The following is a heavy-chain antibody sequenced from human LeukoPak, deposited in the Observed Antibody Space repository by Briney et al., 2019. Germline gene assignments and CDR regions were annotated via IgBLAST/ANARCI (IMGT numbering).Heavy chain of an antibody. CDR2: ISPGDSDL. D-gene: IGHD6-13*01. Sequence: GESLKISCKGSGYSFTSYWTGWVRQMAGKGLEWMGIISPGDSDLRYSPSFQGQVTISADKSISTAYLQWSSLKASDTAVYYCARRLGSSTWRFFDHWGQGTLVTVSS. CDR1: GYSFTSYW. J-gene: IGHJ4*02. V-gene: IGHV5-51*01. CDR3: ARRLGSSTWRFFDH.